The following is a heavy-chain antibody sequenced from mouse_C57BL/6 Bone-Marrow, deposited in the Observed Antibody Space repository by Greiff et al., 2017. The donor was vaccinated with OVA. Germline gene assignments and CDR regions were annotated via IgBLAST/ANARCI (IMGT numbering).Heavy chain of an antibody. Sequence: QVQLQQPGPELVKPGASVKISCKASGYAFSSSWMNWVKQRPGKGLEWIGRIYPGDGDTNYNGKFKGKATLTADKSSSTAYMQLSSLTSEDSAVYFCARGGYYTGFDYWGQGTTLTVSS. V-gene: IGHV1-82*01. D-gene: IGHD1-1*01. CDR2: IYPGDGDT. CDR1: GYAFSSSW. CDR3: ARGGYYTGFDY. J-gene: IGHJ2*01.